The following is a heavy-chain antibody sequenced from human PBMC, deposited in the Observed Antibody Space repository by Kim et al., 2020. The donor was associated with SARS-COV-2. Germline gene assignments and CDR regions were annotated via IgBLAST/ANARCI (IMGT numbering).Heavy chain of an antibody. CDR3: AKSGAREQQLLRSYFDY. CDR1: GFTFGDYA. Sequence: GGSLRLSCTASGFTFGDYAMHWVRQAPGKGLEWVSGISWNSGSIGYADSVKGRFTISRDNARNSLYLQVNSLRPEDTALYYCAKSGAREQQLLRSYFDYWGQGTLVTVSS. J-gene: IGHJ4*02. V-gene: IGHV3-9*01. CDR2: ISWNSGSI. D-gene: IGHD6-13*01.